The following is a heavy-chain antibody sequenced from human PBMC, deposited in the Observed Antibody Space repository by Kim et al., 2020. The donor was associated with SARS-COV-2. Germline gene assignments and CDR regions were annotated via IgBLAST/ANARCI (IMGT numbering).Heavy chain of an antibody. CDR2: ISGSGGST. Sequence: GGSLRLSCAASGFTFSSYAMSWVRQAPGKGLEWVSAISGSGGSTYYADSVKGRFTISRDNSKNTLYLQMNSLRAEDTAVYYCAKDRSAVAGRHDAFDIWGQGTMVTVSS. CDR1: GFTFSSYA. CDR3: AKDRSAVAGRHDAFDI. V-gene: IGHV3-23*01. D-gene: IGHD6-19*01. J-gene: IGHJ3*02.